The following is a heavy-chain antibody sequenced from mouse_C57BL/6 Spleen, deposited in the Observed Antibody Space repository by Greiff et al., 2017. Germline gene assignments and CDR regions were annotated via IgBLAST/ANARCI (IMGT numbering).Heavy chain of an antibody. CDR3: ARDGGSLFDY. D-gene: IGHD1-1*01. J-gene: IGHJ2*01. Sequence: EVKLVESEGGLVQPGSSMKLSCTASGFTFSDYYMAWVRQVPEKGLEWVANINYDGGSTYYLDSLKSRFIISRDNAKNILYLQMSSLKSEDTATYYCARDGGSLFDYWGQGTTLTVSS. CDR1: GFTFSDYY. V-gene: IGHV5-16*01. CDR2: INYDGGST.